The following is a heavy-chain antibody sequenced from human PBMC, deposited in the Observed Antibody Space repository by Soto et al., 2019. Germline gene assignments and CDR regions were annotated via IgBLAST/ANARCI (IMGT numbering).Heavy chain of an antibody. CDR1: GFTFSSYA. CDR3: ARDANRPTAINGMDV. V-gene: IGHV3-30-3*01. Sequence: QPGGSLRLSCAASGFTFSSYAMHWVRQAPGKGLEWVAVISYDGSNKYYADSVKGRFTISRDNSKNTLYLQMSSLRAEDTAVYYCARDANRPTAINGMDVWGQGTTVTVSS. CDR2: ISYDGSNK. J-gene: IGHJ6*02. D-gene: IGHD5-18*01.